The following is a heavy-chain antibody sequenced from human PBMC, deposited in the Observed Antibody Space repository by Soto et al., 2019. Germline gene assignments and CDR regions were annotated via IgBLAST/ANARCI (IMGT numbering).Heavy chain of an antibody. Sequence: ASETLSLTCAVSGGSIRSGGYSWSWIRQPPGKGLEWIGYIYHSGSTYYNPSLKSRVTISVDRSKNQFSLKLSSVTAADTAVYYCARVLVVRGARIWFDPWGQGTLVTVSS. CDR1: GGSIRSGGYS. CDR2: IYHSGST. V-gene: IGHV4-30-2*01. CDR3: ARVLVVRGARIWFDP. D-gene: IGHD3-10*01. J-gene: IGHJ5*02.